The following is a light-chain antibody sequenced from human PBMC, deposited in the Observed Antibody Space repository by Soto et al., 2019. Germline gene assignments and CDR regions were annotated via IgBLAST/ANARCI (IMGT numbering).Light chain of an antibody. CDR1: SSDVGGYNY. CDR2: DVS. Sequence: QSALTQPASVSGSPGQSITISCTGTSSDVGGYNYVSWYQQHPGKAPKLMIYDVSNRPSGVSNRFSGSKSGNTASLTISGLPAEDEAYYYCSSYTSSSTLDVFGTGTKVTVL. V-gene: IGLV2-14*03. J-gene: IGLJ1*01. CDR3: SSYTSSSTLDV.